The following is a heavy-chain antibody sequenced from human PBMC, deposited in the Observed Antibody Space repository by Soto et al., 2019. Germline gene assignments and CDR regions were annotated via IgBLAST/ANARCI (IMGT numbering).Heavy chain of an antibody. V-gene: IGHV4-30-2*01. CDR1: NGSVISGTYS. J-gene: IGHJ6*02. Sequence: KAAETLSLTCTVSNGSVISGTYSWSWVRQPPWKGLEWIGYIYYSGTTYYTPSLKSRLTMSMDRANDHFSLNLTSVTAADTAVYFCARGHYYYGMDVWGQGITVTV. CDR3: ARGHYYYGMDV. CDR2: IYYSGTT.